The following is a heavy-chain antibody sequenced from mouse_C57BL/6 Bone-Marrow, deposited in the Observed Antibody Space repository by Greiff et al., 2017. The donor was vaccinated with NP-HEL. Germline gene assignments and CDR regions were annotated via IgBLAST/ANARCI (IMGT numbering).Heavy chain of an antibody. V-gene: IGHV5-12*01. Sequence: DVKLVESGGGLVQPGGSLKLSCAASGFTFSDYYMYWVRQTPEKRLEWVAYISNGGGSTYYPDTVKGRFTISRDNAKNTLYLQMSRLKSEDTAMYYCARPGGYPYYAMDYWGQGTSVTVSS. CDR1: GFTFSDYY. J-gene: IGHJ4*01. CDR3: ARPGGYPYYAMDY. D-gene: IGHD2-2*01. CDR2: ISNGGGST.